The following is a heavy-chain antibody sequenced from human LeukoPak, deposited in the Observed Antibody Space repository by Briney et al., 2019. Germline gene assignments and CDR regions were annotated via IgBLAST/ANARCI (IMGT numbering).Heavy chain of an antibody. CDR2: INHSGST. CDR3: ATEPGYCSGGRCYGGWFDP. CDR1: GGSFSGYY. Sequence: PSETLSLTCAVYGGSFSGYYWSWIRQAPGKGLVWIGEINHSGSTNYNPSLESRVTISVDTSKNQFSLKLSSVTAADTAVYYCATEPGYCSGGRCYGGWFDPWGQGTLVTVSS. J-gene: IGHJ5*02. D-gene: IGHD2-15*01. V-gene: IGHV4-34*01.